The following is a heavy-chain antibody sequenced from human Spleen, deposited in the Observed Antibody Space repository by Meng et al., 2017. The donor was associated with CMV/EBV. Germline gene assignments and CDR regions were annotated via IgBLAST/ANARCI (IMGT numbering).Heavy chain of an antibody. CDR2: INHDGSER. Sequence: GESLKISCAASGFTFSRYWMSWVRQAPGKGLEWVTHINHDGSERHYVASVKGRFTVSRDNAANSLYLQMNSLRDEDTAVYYCARDSNSNYDAFDLWGQGTMVTVSS. J-gene: IGHJ3*01. V-gene: IGHV3-7*03. D-gene: IGHD4-11*01. CDR1: GFTFSRYW. CDR3: ARDSNSNYDAFDL.